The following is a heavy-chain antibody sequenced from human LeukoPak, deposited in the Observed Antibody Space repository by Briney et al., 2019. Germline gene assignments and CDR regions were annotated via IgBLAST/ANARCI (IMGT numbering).Heavy chain of an antibody. J-gene: IGHJ3*02. CDR3: ATPTGNYYAFDT. CDR1: GYTFTSYG. Sequence: ASAKVSCKASGYTFTSYGISWVRQAPGQGLEWMGWISAYNGNTNYAQKLQGRVTMTTDTSTSTAYMELSSLRSEDTAVYYCATPTGNYYAFDTWGQGTMVTVSS. D-gene: IGHD1-26*01. V-gene: IGHV1-18*01. CDR2: ISAYNGNT.